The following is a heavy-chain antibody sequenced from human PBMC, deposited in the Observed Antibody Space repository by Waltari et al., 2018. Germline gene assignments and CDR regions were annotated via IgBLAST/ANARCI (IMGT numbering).Heavy chain of an antibody. CDR3: ARPGEGPSSH. CDR2: IYSAGRT. CDR1: GIMVSANY. Sequence: EVQLVESGGGLIQPGGSLRLSCAAYGIMVSANYMTWVRQAPGKGPQWVSVIYSAGRTYYADSVKGRFTISRDNTKNTVYLQMNNLKTEDTAVYYCARPGEGPSSHWGQGTLVTVSS. J-gene: IGHJ4*02. V-gene: IGHV3-53*01. D-gene: IGHD4-17*01.